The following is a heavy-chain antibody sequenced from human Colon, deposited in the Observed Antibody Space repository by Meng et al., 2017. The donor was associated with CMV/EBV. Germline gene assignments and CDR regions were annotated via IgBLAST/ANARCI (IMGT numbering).Heavy chain of an antibody. CDR1: GGSISTYY. D-gene: IGHD4-11*01. CDR3: ARGGASSKYFDS. Sequence: SETLSLTCFVSGGSISTYYWSWIRQPPGKGLEWIGWAHNSGTTNYNPSLKSRVAASVDTSKNHFSLTLASVTAADTGMYYCARGGASSKYFDSWGQGTLVTVSS. V-gene: IGHV4-59*01. CDR2: AHNSGTT. J-gene: IGHJ4*02.